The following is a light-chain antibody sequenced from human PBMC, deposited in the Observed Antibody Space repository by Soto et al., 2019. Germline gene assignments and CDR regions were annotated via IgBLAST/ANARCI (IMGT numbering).Light chain of an antibody. CDR2: AAS. CDR3: QQYSNWPPIT. J-gene: IGKJ5*01. V-gene: IGKV1-17*01. Sequence: DIQMTQSPSSLSASVGDRVTITCRASQGIRNDLGWYQQKPGKAPKRLIYAASSLQSGVPSRFSGSGSGTEFTLTISSLQSEDFAVYYCQQYSNWPPITFGQGTRLEIK. CDR1: QGIRND.